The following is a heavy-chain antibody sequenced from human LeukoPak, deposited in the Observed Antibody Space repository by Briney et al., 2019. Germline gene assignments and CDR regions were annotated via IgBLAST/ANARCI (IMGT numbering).Heavy chain of an antibody. J-gene: IGHJ3*02. CDR1: GGSISSSSYY. D-gene: IGHD6-19*01. CDR3: ARSSREWLVIVRAFDI. Sequence: SETQSLTCTVSGGSISSSSYYWGWIRQPPGKGLEWIGSIYYSGSTYYNPSLKSRVTISVDTSKNQFSLKLSSVTAADTAVYYCARSSREWLVIVRAFDIWGQGTMVTVSS. CDR2: IYYSGST. V-gene: IGHV4-39*01.